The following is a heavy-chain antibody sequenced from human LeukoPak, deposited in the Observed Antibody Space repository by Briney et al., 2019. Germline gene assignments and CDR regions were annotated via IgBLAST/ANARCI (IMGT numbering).Heavy chain of an antibody. CDR1: GFTFSSYW. Sequence: GGSLRLSCAASGFTFSSYWMSWIRQAPGKGLEWVANIKQDGSEKYYVDSVKGRFTISRDNAKNSLYLQMNSLRAEDTAVYYCARDLRLYYYDSSGYSDYWGQGTLVTVSS. V-gene: IGHV3-7*01. CDR2: IKQDGSEK. D-gene: IGHD3-22*01. CDR3: ARDLRLYYYDSSGYSDY. J-gene: IGHJ4*02.